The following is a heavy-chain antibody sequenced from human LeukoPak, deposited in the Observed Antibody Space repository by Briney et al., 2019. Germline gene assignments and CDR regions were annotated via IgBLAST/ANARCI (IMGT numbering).Heavy chain of an antibody. V-gene: IGHV3-9*01. Sequence: GGSLRLSCAASGFTFDDYAMHWVRQAPRKVLEWVSGISWNSGSIGYADSVKGRFTISRDNAKNSLYLQMNSLRAEDTALYYCAKGSHVDTAMVPFDYWGQGTLVTVSS. CDR2: ISWNSGSI. CDR3: AKGSHVDTAMVPFDY. D-gene: IGHD5-18*01. J-gene: IGHJ4*02. CDR1: GFTFDDYA.